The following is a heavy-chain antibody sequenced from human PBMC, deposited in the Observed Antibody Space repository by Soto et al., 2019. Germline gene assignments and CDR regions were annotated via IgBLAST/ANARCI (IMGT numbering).Heavy chain of an antibody. Sequence: SETLSLTCTVSGGSISSYDWSWIRQPAGKGLEWIGRIYTSGSTNYNPSLKSRVTMSVDTSKNQFSLKLSSVIAADTAVYYCARGPAYYASGPLYNRGQGTLVTVSS. J-gene: IGHJ4*02. CDR3: ARGPAYYASGPLYN. CDR1: GGSISSYD. CDR2: IYTSGST. D-gene: IGHD3-22*01. V-gene: IGHV4-4*07.